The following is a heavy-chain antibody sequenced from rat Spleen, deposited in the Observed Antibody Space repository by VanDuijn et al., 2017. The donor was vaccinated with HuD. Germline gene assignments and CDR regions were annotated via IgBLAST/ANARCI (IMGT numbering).Heavy chain of an antibody. J-gene: IGHJ1*01. CDR2: ISPSGGST. CDR3: ATDNSTGIPYWYFDF. CDR1: GFTFSNYG. D-gene: IGHD1-9*01. Sequence: EVQLVESGGGLVQPGRSLKLSCAASGFTFSNYGMHWIRQAPTKGLEWVASISPSGGSTYYRDSVKGRFTISRDNAKSTLYLQMDSLRSEDTATYYCATDNSTGIPYWYFDFWGPGTMVTVSS. V-gene: IGHV5-19*01.